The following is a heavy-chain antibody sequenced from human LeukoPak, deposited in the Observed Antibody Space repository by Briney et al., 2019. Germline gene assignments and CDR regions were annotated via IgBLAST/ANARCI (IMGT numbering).Heavy chain of an antibody. CDR1: GGSFSGYY. Sequence: PSETLSLTCAVYGGSFSGYYWSWIRQPPGKGLEWIGEINHSGSTNYNPSLKSRVTISVDTSKNQFSLKLSSVTAADTAVYYCARVGRRGRYSGYDSALFDYWGQGTLVTVSS. CDR2: INHSGST. J-gene: IGHJ4*02. D-gene: IGHD5-12*01. V-gene: IGHV4-34*01. CDR3: ARVGRRGRYSGYDSALFDY.